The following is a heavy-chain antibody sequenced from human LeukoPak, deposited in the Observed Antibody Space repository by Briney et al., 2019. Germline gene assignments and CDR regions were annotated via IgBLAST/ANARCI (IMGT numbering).Heavy chain of an antibody. V-gene: IGHV3-23*01. CDR1: GFTFSSYA. D-gene: IGHD6-19*01. J-gene: IGHJ4*02. CDR3: AKDGLSSGWYYFDY. Sequence: GGSLRLSCAASGFTFSSYAMSWVRQAPGKGLEWVSAIIGSGGSTYYADSVKGRFTISRDNSKNTLYLQMNSLRAEDTAVYYCAKDGLSSGWYYFDYWGQGTLVTVSS. CDR2: IIGSGGST.